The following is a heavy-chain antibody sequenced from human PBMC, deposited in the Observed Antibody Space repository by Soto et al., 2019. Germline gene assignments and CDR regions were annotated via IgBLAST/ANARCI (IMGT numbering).Heavy chain of an antibody. V-gene: IGHV3-66*01. Sequence: GGSLRLSCAASGFTVSSNYMSWVRQAPGKGLEWVSVIYSGGSTYYADSVKGRFTISRDNSKNTLYLQMNSLRAEDTAVYYCARESGSGSYWSGYWGQGTLVTVSS. D-gene: IGHD3-10*01. CDR1: GFTVSSNY. CDR3: ARESGSGSYWSGY. CDR2: IYSGGST. J-gene: IGHJ4*02.